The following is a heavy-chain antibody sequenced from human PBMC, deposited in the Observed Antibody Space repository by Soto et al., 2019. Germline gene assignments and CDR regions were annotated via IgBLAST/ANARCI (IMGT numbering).Heavy chain of an antibody. Sequence: ASVKVSCKVSGYTLTELSMHWVRQAPGKGLEWMGGFDPEDGETIYAQKFQGRVTMTEDTSTDTAYMELSSLRSEDTAVYYCATAPVGATRSDAFDIWGQGIMVTVSS. D-gene: IGHD1-26*01. CDR2: FDPEDGET. V-gene: IGHV1-24*01. J-gene: IGHJ3*02. CDR1: GYTLTELS. CDR3: ATAPVGATRSDAFDI.